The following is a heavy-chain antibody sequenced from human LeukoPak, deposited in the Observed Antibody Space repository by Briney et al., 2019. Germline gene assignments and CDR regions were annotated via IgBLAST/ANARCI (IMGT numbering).Heavy chain of an antibody. J-gene: IGHJ4*02. D-gene: IGHD3-22*01. CDR2: IIPIFGTA. CDR3: ARGSYYDSSGYYYRPNGIDY. Sequence: SVKVSCKASGGTFSSYAISWVRQAPGQGLEWMGGIIPIFGTANYAQKFQGRVTFTADESTSTAYMELSSLRSEDTAVYYCARGSYYDSSGYYYRPNGIDYWGQGTLVTVSS. V-gene: IGHV1-69*13. CDR1: GGTFSSYA.